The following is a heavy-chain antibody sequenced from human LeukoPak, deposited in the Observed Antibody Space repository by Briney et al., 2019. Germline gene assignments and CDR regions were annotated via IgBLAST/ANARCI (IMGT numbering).Heavy chain of an antibody. CDR2: ISWSSGSI. CDR1: GFTFDDYA. Sequence: GRSLRLSCAASGFTFDDYAMHWVRQAPGKGLERVSGISWSSGSIGYADSVKGRFTIPRDNAKNSLYLQMNNLRAEDTALYYCAKSDSSSWEYYFDYWGQGTLVTVSS. V-gene: IGHV3-9*01. D-gene: IGHD6-13*01. CDR3: AKSDSSSWEYYFDY. J-gene: IGHJ4*02.